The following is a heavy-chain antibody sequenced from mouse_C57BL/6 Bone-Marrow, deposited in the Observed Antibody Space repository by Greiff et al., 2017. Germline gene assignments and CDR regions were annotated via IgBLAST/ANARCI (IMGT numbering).Heavy chain of an antibody. CDR3: TRSLYYGYDGDAMDY. CDR2: IYPGNSDT. J-gene: IGHJ4*01. V-gene: IGHV1-5*01. D-gene: IGHD2-2*01. CDR1: GYTFTSYW. Sequence: EVNLVESGTVLARPGASVKMSCKTSGYTFTSYWMHWVKQRPGQGLEWIGAIYPGNSDTSYNQKFKGKAKLTAVTSASTAYMELSSLTNEDSAVYYCTRSLYYGYDGDAMDYWGQGTSVTVSS.